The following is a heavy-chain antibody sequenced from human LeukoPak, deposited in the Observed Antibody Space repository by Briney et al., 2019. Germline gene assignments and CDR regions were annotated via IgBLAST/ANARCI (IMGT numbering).Heavy chain of an antibody. D-gene: IGHD3-16*01. CDR3: ARHGGWMSQLSN. J-gene: IGHJ4*02. V-gene: IGHV4-59*08. CDR1: GGSISNYY. CDR2: IYYSGTT. Sequence: PSETLSLTCTVSGGSISNYYWIWIRQPPGKGLEWIGYIYYSGTTNYNPSLKSRVTISVDTSKNQLSLKLSSVTAADTAVYYCARHGGWMSQLSNWGQGTLVTVSS.